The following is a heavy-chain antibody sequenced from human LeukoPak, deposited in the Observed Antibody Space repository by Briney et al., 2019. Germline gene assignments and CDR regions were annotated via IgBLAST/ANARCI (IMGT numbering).Heavy chain of an antibody. CDR3: ARQREMTTIFSALGY. V-gene: IGHV4-39*07. CDR1: GGSISRSRDY. Sequence: PSETLSLTCTVSGGSISRSRDYWGWIRQPPGKGLEWIGSIYYSGSTYYNPSLKSRVTISGDTSKNRFSLKLSSVPAADTAMYYCARQREMTTIFSALGYWGQGTLVTVSS. D-gene: IGHD5-24*01. CDR2: IYYSGST. J-gene: IGHJ4*02.